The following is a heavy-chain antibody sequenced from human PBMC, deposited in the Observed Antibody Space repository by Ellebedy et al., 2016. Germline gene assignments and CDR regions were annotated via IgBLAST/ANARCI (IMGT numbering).Heavy chain of an antibody. D-gene: IGHD3-10*01. V-gene: IGHV3-23*01. J-gene: IGHJ4*02. CDR2: ISGRGDDT. CDR1: EFTFSTFA. Sequence: GGSLRLSXAPSEFTFSTFAMSWVRQAPGKGLEWVSAISGRGDDTYYADSVKGRFTISRDPSKNSLYMQMNSLRAEDTAVFYCVRSGESSYYFDYWGPGILVTVSS. CDR3: VRSGESSYYFDY.